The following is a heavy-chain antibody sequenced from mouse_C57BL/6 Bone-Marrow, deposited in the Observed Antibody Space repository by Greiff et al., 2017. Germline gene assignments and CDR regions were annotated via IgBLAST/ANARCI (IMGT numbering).Heavy chain of an antibody. CDR2: IDPEDGET. J-gene: IGHJ3*01. Sequence: VQLQQSGAELVKPGASVKLSCTASGFNIKDYYMHWVKQRTEQGLEWIGRIDPEDGETTYAPKFQGKATITADTSSNTAYLQLSSLTSEDTAVYDCASYYYGSSPFAYWGQGTLVTVAA. V-gene: IGHV14-2*01. D-gene: IGHD1-1*01. CDR3: ASYYYGSSPFAY. CDR1: GFNIKDYY.